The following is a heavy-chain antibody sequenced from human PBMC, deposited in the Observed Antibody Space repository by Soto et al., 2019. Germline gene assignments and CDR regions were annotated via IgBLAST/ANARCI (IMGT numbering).Heavy chain of an antibody. CDR1: GYTFTAYH. J-gene: IGHJ6*02. Sequence: QAQLVQSGAEVKEPGDSVRVSCEASGYTFTAYHIHWVRQAPGQGLEWMGWINPKFGDTSYAQDFQGRVSMTRDMTIRTVYMELSRLTSDSTAIYYYARNMDCYYGGGNGNGHGVWGQGTTVTVFS. CDR3: ARNMDCYYGGGNGNGHGV. V-gene: IGHV1-2*02. D-gene: IGHD3-10*01. CDR2: INPKFGDT.